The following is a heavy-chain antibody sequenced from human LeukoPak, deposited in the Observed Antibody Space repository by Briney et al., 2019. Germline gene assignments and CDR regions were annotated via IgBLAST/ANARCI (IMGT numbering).Heavy chain of an antibody. Sequence: SVKVSCKASGGTFSSYAISWVRQAPGQGLEWMGRIIPIFGTANYAQKFQGRVTITTDESTSTAYMELSSLRSEETAVYYCARTGLQLWSDAFDIWGQGTMVTVSS. CDR2: IIPIFGTA. D-gene: IGHD5-18*01. CDR1: GGTFSSYA. J-gene: IGHJ3*02. CDR3: ARTGLQLWSDAFDI. V-gene: IGHV1-69*05.